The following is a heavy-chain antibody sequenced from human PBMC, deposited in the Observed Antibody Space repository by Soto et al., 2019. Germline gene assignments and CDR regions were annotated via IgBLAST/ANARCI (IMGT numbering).Heavy chain of an antibody. V-gene: IGHV3-48*01. J-gene: IGHJ5*02. CDR3: ARDTTAAAILFDP. Sequence: GGSLRLSCAASGFTFSSYSMNWVRQAPGKGLEWVSYISSSSSTIYYADSVKGRFTISRDNAKNSLYLQMNSLRAEDTAVYYCARDTTAAAILFDPWGQGTLVTVSS. D-gene: IGHD6-13*01. CDR2: ISSSSSTI. CDR1: GFTFSSYS.